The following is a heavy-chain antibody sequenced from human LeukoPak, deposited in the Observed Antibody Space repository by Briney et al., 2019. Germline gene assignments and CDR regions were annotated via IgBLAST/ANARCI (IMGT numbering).Heavy chain of an antibody. CDR3: ARDIYSYGLTPYYYYGMDV. V-gene: IGHV3-21*01. CDR2: ISCSSSYI. J-gene: IGHJ6*02. CDR1: GFTFSSYS. Sequence: PGGSLRLSCAASGFTFSSYSMTWVRQAPGKGLEWVSSISCSSSYIYYADSVKGRFTISRDNAKNSLYLQMNSLRAEDTAVYYCARDIYSYGLTPYYYYGMDVWGQGTTVTVSS. D-gene: IGHD5-18*01.